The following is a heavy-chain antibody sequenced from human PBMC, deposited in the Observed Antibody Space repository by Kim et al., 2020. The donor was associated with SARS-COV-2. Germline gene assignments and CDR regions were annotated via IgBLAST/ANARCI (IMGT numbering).Heavy chain of an antibody. J-gene: IGHJ2*01. CDR3: ARDYSSGRSYWYFDL. CDR1: GGSISSYY. CDR2: IYTSGST. D-gene: IGHD6-25*01. Sequence: SETLSLTCTVSGGSISSYYWSWIRQPAGKGLEWIGRIYTSGSTNYNPSLKSRVTMSVDTSKNQFSLKLSSVTAADTAVYYCARDYSSGRSYWYFDLWGRGTLVTVSS. V-gene: IGHV4-4*07.